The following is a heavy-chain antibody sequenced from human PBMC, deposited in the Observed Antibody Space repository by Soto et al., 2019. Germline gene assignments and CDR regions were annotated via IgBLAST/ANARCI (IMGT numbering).Heavy chain of an antibody. D-gene: IGHD3-3*01. CDR1: GYTFTSYA. CDR2: INAGNVNT. CDR3: ASPARNYDFWSGYSFDI. J-gene: IGHJ3*02. Sequence: ASVKVSCKASGYTFTSYAMHWVRQAPGQRLEWMGWINAGNVNTKFSQKFQGRVTITRDTSASTAYMELSSLRSEDTAVYYCASPARNYDFWSGYSFDIWGQGTMVT. V-gene: IGHV1-3*01.